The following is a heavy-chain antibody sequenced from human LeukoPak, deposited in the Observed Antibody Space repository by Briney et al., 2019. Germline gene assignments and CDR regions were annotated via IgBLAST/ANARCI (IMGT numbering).Heavy chain of an antibody. V-gene: IGHV3-23*01. D-gene: IGHD3-22*01. CDR2: ISGSGGST. CDR1: GFTFSSYG. Sequence: GGSLRLSCAASGFTFSSYGMSWVRQAPGKGLEWVSAISGSGGSTYYADSVKGRFTISRDNSKNTLYLQMNSLRAEDTAVYYCAKDGYYYDSSGYYLNYYYMDVWGKGTTVTISS. J-gene: IGHJ6*03. CDR3: AKDGYYYDSSGYYLNYYYMDV.